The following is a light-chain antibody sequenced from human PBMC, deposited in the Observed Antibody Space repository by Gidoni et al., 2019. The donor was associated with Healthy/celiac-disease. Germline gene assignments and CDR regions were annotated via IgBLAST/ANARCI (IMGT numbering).Light chain of an antibody. CDR3: QQFGSSPQT. V-gene: IGKV3D-20*01. CDR2: GAS. Sequence: EIVFTHSLATLSLSPGERATLSCGASQRVSSSYLAGYQQKPGLAPRLLIYGASSRATGIPDRFSGSGSGTDFTLTISRLEPEDFAVYYCQQFGSSPQTFGGGTKVEIK. J-gene: IGKJ4*01. CDR1: QRVSSSY.